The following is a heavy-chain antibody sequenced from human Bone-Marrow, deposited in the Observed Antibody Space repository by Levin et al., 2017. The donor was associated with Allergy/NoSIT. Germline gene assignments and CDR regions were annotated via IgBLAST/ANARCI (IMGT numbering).Heavy chain of an antibody. D-gene: IGHD3-22*01. CDR3: VRDADRGGDFDF. CDR2: IKQDGSER. J-gene: IGHJ4*02. V-gene: IGHV3-7*01. CDR1: GVTFSKYW. Sequence: PGGSLRLSCVDSGVTFSKYWMAWVRQAPGKGLEWLANIKQDGSERYYLDSVKGRFTISRDNAKNSLSLQMNSLRAEDTAVYYCVRDADRGGDFDFWGQGTLVTVSS.